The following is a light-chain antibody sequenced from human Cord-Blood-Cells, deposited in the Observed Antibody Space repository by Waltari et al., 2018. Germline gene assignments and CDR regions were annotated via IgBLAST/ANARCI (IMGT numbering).Light chain of an antibody. CDR2: EGS. CDR1: SSDVGSYNL. CDR3: CSYAGSPWV. V-gene: IGLV2-23*01. Sequence: QSALTQPASVSGSPGQSITISCTGTSSDVGSYNLFSWYQQHPGKAPKLMIYEGSKRPSGVSNRVSGSKSGNTASLTISGLQAEDEADYYCCSYAGSPWVFGGGTKLTVL. J-gene: IGLJ3*02.